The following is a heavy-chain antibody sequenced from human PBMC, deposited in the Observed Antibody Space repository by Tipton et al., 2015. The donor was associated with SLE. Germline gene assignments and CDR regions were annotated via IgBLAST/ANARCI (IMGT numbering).Heavy chain of an antibody. CDR1: SSYW. CDR3: VRELDSSNGMDV. Sequence: SSYWMGWVRQPPGKGLEWIGIVSYTGNTFYNPSLKSRLTISMDRSNNQFSLKLSSVTAADTAVYYCVRELDSSNGMDVWGQGTTVTVSS. CDR2: VSYTGNT. V-gene: IGHV4-39*07. D-gene: IGHD2-15*01. J-gene: IGHJ6*02.